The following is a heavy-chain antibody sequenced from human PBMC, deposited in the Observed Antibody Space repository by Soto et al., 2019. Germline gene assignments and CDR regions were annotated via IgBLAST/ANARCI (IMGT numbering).Heavy chain of an antibody. CDR2: ISGGGANT. CDR1: GFTFSSYA. Sequence: PWGSLRLSCAASGFTFSSYAMSWVRQAPGKGLEWVAAISGGGANTYYADSVKGRFTISRDNSKNTLYLQMNSLRAEDTAVYYCAVYEPRWGTSAFAYWGQGTLVTVSS. CDR3: AVYEPRWGTSAFAY. J-gene: IGHJ4*02. D-gene: IGHD3-16*01. V-gene: IGHV3-23*01.